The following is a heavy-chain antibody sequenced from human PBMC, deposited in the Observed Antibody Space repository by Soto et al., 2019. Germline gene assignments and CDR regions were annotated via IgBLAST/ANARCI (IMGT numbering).Heavy chain of an antibody. CDR3: ARGKGIYYGSGSYPYYFDY. D-gene: IGHD3-10*01. V-gene: IGHV4-34*01. J-gene: IGHJ4*02. Sequence: SETLSLTCAVYGGSFSGYYWSWIRQPPGKGLEWIGEINHSGSTNYNPSLKSRVTISVDTSKNQFSLKLSSVTAADTAVYYCARGKGIYYGSGSYPYYFDYCGQGTLVTVSS. CDR1: GGSFSGYY. CDR2: INHSGST.